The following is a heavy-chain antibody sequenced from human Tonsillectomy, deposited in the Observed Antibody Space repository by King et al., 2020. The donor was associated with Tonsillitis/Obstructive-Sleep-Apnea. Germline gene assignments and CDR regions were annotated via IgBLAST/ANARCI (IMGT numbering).Heavy chain of an antibody. D-gene: IGHD3-3*01. CDR3: TRDIRGNYDFWSGYPGY. CDR2: ISGIGNTI. V-gene: IGHV3-48*02. CDR1: GFTFNFYS. J-gene: IGHJ4*02. Sequence: EWQLVQSGGGLIQPGGSLRLSCAASGFTFNFYSMDWVRQAPGKGLEWVSYISGIGNTIYYADSVKVRFTISRDNAKSSLYLQMNRLRDEDTAVYYCTRDIRGNYDFWSGYPGYWGQGTLVTVSS.